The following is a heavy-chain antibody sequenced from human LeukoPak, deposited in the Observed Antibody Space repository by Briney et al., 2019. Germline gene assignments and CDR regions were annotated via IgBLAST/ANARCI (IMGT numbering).Heavy chain of an antibody. V-gene: IGHV3-48*02. CDR1: GSTFSSYS. J-gene: IGHJ4*02. D-gene: IGHD3-22*01. CDR2: ITSGSSTI. CDR3: ARGVRYYNDSSGCYYYDY. Sequence: GGSLRLSCAASGSTFSSYSMNWVRQAPGKGLEWVSYITSGSSTIYYADSVKGRFTISRDNAKSSLYLQMNSLRDEDTAVYYCARGVRYYNDSSGCYYYDYWGQGTLVTVSS.